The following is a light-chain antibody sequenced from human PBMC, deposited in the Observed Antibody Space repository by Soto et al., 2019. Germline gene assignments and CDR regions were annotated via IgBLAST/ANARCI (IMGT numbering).Light chain of an antibody. V-gene: IGLV1-51*01. CDR2: DNN. Sequence: QSVLTQPPSVPAAPGQKVTISCSGSSSNIGNNYVSWYQQLPGTAPKLLIYDNNKRPSGIPDRFSGSKSGTSATLGITGLQTGDEADYYCGTWDSSLSAVVFGTGTKVTVL. CDR3: GTWDSSLSAVV. CDR1: SSNIGNNY. J-gene: IGLJ1*01.